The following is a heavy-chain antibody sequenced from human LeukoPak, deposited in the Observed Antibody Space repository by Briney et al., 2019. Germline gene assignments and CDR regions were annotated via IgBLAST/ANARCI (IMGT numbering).Heavy chain of an antibody. CDR1: GGSISSYY. CDR2: IYTSGSI. J-gene: IGHJ4*02. Sequence: PSETPSLTCTVSGGSISSYYWSWIRQPAGKGLEWIGRIYTSGSINYNPSLKSRVTMSVDTSKNQFSLKLSSVTAADTAVYYCARDYCSGGSCYLFDYWGQGTLVTVSS. D-gene: IGHD2-15*01. CDR3: ARDYCSGGSCYLFDY. V-gene: IGHV4-4*07.